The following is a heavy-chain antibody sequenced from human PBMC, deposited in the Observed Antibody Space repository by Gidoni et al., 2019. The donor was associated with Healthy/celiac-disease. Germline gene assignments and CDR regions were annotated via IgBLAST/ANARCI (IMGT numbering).Heavy chain of an antibody. Sequence: EVQLVDTGVGLIQPGESLRLSCAASGLTVSSNYVSWVRQAPGKGLEWVSVYYSGGSTYYADSVKGRFTISRDNAKNTLYLQMNSLRAEDTAVYYCARGQGVDAFDIWGQGTMVTVSS. CDR1: GLTVSSNY. J-gene: IGHJ3*02. CDR3: ARGQGVDAFDI. CDR2: YYSGGST. D-gene: IGHD3-16*01. V-gene: IGHV3-53*02.